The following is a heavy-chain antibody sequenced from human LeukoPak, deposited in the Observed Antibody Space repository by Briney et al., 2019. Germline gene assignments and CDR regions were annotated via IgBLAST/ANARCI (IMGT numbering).Heavy chain of an antibody. CDR3: ARDEGSGYQTYFDY. CDR1: GFTFSDYS. V-gene: IGHV3-21*01. Sequence: GGSLRLSCAASGFTFSDYSMNWVRQAPGRGLEWVSSISTSSSYIYYADSVKGRFTISRDNAKNSLYLQMNSPRAEDTAVYYCARDEGSGYQTYFDYWGQGTLVTVSS. CDR2: ISTSSSYI. D-gene: IGHD6-19*01. J-gene: IGHJ4*02.